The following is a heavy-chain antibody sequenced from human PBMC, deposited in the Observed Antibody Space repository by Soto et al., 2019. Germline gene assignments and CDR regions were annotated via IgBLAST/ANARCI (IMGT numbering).Heavy chain of an antibody. CDR3: AKRAALGYCSGGSCPYWYFDL. J-gene: IGHJ2*01. Sequence: GGSLRLSCSASGVTFGDYAMNWFRQAPGKGLEWVGFIRGKTYSAATDYAASVKGRFTVSRDDSKSIVYLQMNSLKTEDTAVYYCAKRAALGYCSGGSCPYWYFDLWGRGTLVTVSS. D-gene: IGHD2-15*01. CDR1: GVTFGDYA. V-gene: IGHV3-49*03. CDR2: IRGKTYSAAT.